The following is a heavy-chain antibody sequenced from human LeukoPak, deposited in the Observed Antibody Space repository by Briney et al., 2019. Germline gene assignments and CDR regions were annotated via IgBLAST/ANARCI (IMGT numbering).Heavy chain of an antibody. CDR1: GYTFTSYG. D-gene: IGHD2-15*01. J-gene: IGHJ4*02. CDR3: ARVARHCSGGSCYYPFDY. CDR2: ISAYNGNT. V-gene: IGHV1-18*01. Sequence: GASVKVSCKASGYTFTSYGISWVRQAPGQGLEWMGWISAYNGNTNYAQKLQGRVTMTTDTSTSTAYMELRSLRSDDTAVYYCARVARHCSGGSCYYPFDYWGQGTLVTVSS.